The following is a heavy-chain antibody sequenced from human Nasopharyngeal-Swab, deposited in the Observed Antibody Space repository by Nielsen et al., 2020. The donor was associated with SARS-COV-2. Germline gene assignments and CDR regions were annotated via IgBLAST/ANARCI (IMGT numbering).Heavy chain of an antibody. CDR2: ISSSSSYI. V-gene: IGHV3-21*01. CDR3: ARDREELRYFDWLPSNWFDP. D-gene: IGHD3-9*01. CDR1: GFTISSYS. J-gene: IGHJ5*02. Sequence: GGSLTLSCAASGFTISSYSMNWVRQAPGKGLEWVSSISSSSSYIYYADSVKGRFTISRDNAKNSLYLQMNSLRAEDTAVYYCARDREELRYFDWLPSNWFDPWGQGTLVTVST.